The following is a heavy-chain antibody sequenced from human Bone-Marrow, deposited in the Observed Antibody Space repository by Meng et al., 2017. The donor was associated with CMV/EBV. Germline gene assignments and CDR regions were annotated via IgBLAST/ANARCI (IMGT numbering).Heavy chain of an antibody. CDR1: LYTFIDHH. J-gene: IGHJ6*02. V-gene: IGHV1-69*10. CDR2: IIPILGIA. Sequence: SVKVSCKASLYTFIDHHMHWVRQAPGQGLEWMGGIIPILGIANYAQKFQGRVTITADKSTSTAYMELSSLRSEDTAVYYCARDMGYYYDSSGSDLDYYYGMDVWGQGTTVTVSS. D-gene: IGHD3-22*01. CDR3: ARDMGYYYDSSGSDLDYYYGMDV.